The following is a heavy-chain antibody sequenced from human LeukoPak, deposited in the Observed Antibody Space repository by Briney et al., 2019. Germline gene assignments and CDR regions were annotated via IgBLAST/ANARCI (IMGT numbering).Heavy chain of an antibody. CDR3: ASVFRDDFWSGYYTYDAFDI. J-gene: IGHJ3*02. CDR2: INTNTGNP. V-gene: IGHV7-4-1*02. Sequence: GSLKVSCEASGDTFTSDTMNWGRQAPGQGLEWMGCINTNTGNPTYTQGITGRFLFSLDTSVSTVYLQISSLKAEDTAVYYCASVFRDDFWSGYYTYDAFDIWGQGTMVTVSS. CDR1: GDTFTSDT. D-gene: IGHD3-3*01.